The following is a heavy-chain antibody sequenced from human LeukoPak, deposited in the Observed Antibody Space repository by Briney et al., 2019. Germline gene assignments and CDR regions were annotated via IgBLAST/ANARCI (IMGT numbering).Heavy chain of an antibody. CDR1: GFTFSSYA. Sequence: PGGSLRPSCAASGFTFSSYAMSWVRQAPGKGLEWVSAISGSGGSTYYADSVKGRFTISRDNSKNTLYLQMNSLRAEDTAVYYCATTVVTRSYYFDYWGQGTLVTVSS. J-gene: IGHJ4*02. CDR2: ISGSGGST. D-gene: IGHD4-23*01. V-gene: IGHV3-23*01. CDR3: ATTVVTRSYYFDY.